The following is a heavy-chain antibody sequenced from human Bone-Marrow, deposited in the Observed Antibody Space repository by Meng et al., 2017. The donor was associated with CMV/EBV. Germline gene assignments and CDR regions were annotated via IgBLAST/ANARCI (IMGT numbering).Heavy chain of an antibody. CDR3: SSCRSDLSADY. V-gene: IGHV3-49*04. J-gene: IGHJ4*02. D-gene: IGHD2-15*01. Sequence: QSLKLSCRVSGFTFGDHPMSWVRQAPGKGLEWVGFIRSKAYGGTTEYAASVKGRFIFSRDDTKSIAYLQMKSLKTEDTAVYYCSSCRSDLSADYWGQGTLVTVSS. CDR1: GFTFGDHP. CDR2: IRSKAYGGTT.